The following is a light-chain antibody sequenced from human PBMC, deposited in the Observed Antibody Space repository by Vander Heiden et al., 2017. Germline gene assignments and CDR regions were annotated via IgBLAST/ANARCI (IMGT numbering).Light chain of an antibody. CDR1: SSDIGSYNL. CDR2: EGS. CDR3: CSYAGSPTYVV. Sequence: QSPLPRPASVPGSPGHPITISCTGTSSDIGSYNLVSWYQQHPGKAPKLMIYEGSERPSGVSNRFFGSKSGNTASLTISGLQAEDEADYYCCSYAGSPTYVVFGGGTKLTVL. V-gene: IGLV2-23*01. J-gene: IGLJ2*01.